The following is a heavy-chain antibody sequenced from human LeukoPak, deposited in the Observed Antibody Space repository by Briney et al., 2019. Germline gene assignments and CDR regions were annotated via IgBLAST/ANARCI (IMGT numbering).Heavy chain of an antibody. CDR2: ISGSGGDT. J-gene: IGHJ4*02. D-gene: IGHD3-9*01. CDR3: AKVRYVGYYSDS. V-gene: IGHV3-23*01. CDR1: GFTFNSYA. Sequence: GGSLRLSCAASGFTFNSYAMNWVRQAPGKGLEWVSGISGSGGDTYYADSVKGWFTISRDNSKNTLFLQMNSLRAEDTAVYYCAKVRYVGYYSDSWGQGALATVSS.